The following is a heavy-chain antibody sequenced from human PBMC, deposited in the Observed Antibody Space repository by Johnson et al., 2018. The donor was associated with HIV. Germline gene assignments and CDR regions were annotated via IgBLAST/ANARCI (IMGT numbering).Heavy chain of an antibody. CDR1: GFTFSIYA. Sequence: QLVESGGGVVQPGRSLRLSCAASGFTFSIYAMHWVRQAPGKGLEWVSLISFDGNDKYYADSVKGRFTISRDNSKNTLYLQMNSLRAEDTAVYYCARVQWLTLDAFDIWGQGTMVTVSS. D-gene: IGHD6-19*01. CDR3: ARVQWLTLDAFDI. J-gene: IGHJ3*02. V-gene: IGHV3-30*04. CDR2: ISFDGNDK.